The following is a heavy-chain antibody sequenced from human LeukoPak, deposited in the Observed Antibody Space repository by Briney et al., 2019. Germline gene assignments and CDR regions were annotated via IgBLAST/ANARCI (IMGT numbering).Heavy chain of an antibody. J-gene: IGHJ4*02. CDR1: GFTFSSYA. CDR3: ASAQNSVDTAWDY. V-gene: IGHV3-23*01. D-gene: IGHD5-18*01. CDR2: ISGSGGST. Sequence: PGGSLRLSCAASGFTFSSYAMSWVRQAPGKGLEWVSAISGSGGSTYYADSVKGRFTISRDNSKNTLYLQMNSLRAEDTAVYYCASAQNSVDTAWDYWGQGTLVTVSS.